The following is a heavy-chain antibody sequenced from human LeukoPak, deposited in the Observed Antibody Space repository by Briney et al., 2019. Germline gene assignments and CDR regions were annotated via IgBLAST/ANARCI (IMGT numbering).Heavy chain of an antibody. CDR1: GFTFSGYD. Sequence: GGTLRLSCAVSGFTFSGYDMHWVRQATGKGLEWVSAIGTAGDTSYPGSVKGRFTISRENAKNSLYLQMNSLRAGDTAVYYCARWSSAVTGFDYWGQGTLVTVSS. CDR3: ARWSSAVTGFDY. V-gene: IGHV3-13*01. J-gene: IGHJ4*02. D-gene: IGHD2-21*02. CDR2: IGTAGDT.